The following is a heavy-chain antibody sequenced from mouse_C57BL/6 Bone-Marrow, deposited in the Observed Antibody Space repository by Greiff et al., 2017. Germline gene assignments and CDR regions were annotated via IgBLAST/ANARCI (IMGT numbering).Heavy chain of an antibody. CDR2: FDPNSGGT. CDR1: GYTFTSYC. Sequence: QVQLQQPGAELVPPGASVKLSCKASGYTFTSYCVHWVQQRPGRGLEWIGRFDPNSGGTKYNEKFKSKATLTVDKPSSTAYMQISSLASEDSAVYYCARSYGYVFAYWGQGTRVTVSA. D-gene: IGHD2-2*01. CDR3: ARSYGYVFAY. V-gene: IGHV1-72*01. J-gene: IGHJ3*01.